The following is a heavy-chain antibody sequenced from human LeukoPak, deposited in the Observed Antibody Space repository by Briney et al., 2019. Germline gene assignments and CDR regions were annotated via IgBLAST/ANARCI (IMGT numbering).Heavy chain of an antibody. D-gene: IGHD1-26*01. Sequence: SETLSLTCTVSGGSISSSSYCWGWVRQPPGKGLEWIGSIYYSGSTYYNPSLKSRVTISVDTSKNQFSLKLSSVTAADTAVYYCARGDRGGSYHDAFDIWGQGTMVTVSS. CDR2: IYYSGST. CDR1: GGSISSSSYC. CDR3: ARGDRGGSYHDAFDI. V-gene: IGHV4-39*07. J-gene: IGHJ3*02.